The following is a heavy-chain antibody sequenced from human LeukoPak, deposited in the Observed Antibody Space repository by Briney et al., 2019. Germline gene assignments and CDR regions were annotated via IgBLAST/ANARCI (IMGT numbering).Heavy chain of an antibody. Sequence: SETLSLTCTVSGASISISAYYWGWIRQPPGKGLEWIATINYSGSTYYNPSLKSRVTISVDTSNNQFSLKLSSVTAADTAVYSCATTHGLWTFDYWGQGTLVAVSP. CDR1: GASISISAYY. CDR3: ATTHGLWTFDY. J-gene: IGHJ4*02. V-gene: IGHV4-39*01. CDR2: INYSGST. D-gene: IGHD1-1*01.